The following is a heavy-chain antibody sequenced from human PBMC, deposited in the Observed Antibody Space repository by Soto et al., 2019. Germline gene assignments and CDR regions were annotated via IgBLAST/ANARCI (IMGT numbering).Heavy chain of an antibody. V-gene: IGHV3-33*01. CDR1: GFTFSSYG. J-gene: IGHJ3*02. Sequence: PGGSLRLSCAASGFTFSSYGMHWVRQAPGKGLEWVAVIWYDGSNKYYADSVKGRFTISRDNSKNTLYLQMNSLRAEDTAVYYCARDSGSYLRVANAFDIWGQGTMVTVSS. CDR3: ARDSGSYLRVANAFDI. CDR2: IWYDGSNK. D-gene: IGHD1-26*01.